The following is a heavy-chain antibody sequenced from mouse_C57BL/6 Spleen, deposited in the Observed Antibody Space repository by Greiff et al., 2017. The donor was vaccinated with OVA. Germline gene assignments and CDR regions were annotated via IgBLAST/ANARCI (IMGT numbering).Heavy chain of an antibody. J-gene: IGHJ1*03. CDR3: ARFTTVVRWYFDV. CDR2: INPNNGGT. V-gene: IGHV1-26*01. Sequence: EVQLQQSGPELVKPGASVKISCKASGYTFTDYYMNWVKQSHGKSLEWIGDINPNNGGTSYNQKFKGKATLTVDKSSSTAYMELRSLTSEDSAVYYCARFTTVVRWYFDVWGTGTTVTVSS. CDR1: GYTFTDYY. D-gene: IGHD1-1*01.